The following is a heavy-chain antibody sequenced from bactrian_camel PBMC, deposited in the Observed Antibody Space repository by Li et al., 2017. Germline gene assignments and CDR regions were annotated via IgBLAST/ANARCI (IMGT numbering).Heavy chain of an antibody. D-gene: IGHD1*01. V-gene: IGHV3S40*01. CDR2: ISTGDGST. J-gene: IGHJ4*01. Sequence: DVQLVESGGGSVQSGGSLTLSCVASGYTSTTNCLGWFRQTPGKEREGLAAISTGDGSTFYNDAVKDRFTISQDNAKNTVYLQMSSLRPEDTAMYYCAAGLAVGGLSCSPSGVLAYDNRGQGTQVTVS. CDR1: GYTSTTNC. CDR3: AAGLAVGGLSCSPSGVLAYDN.